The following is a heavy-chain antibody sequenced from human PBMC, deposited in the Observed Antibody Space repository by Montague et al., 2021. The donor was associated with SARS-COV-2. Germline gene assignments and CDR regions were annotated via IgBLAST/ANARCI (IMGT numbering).Heavy chain of an antibody. CDR3: AREYSAPRWFGEYNRYGMDV. Sequence: SLSLSLSASGFTFSSYDVHWVRQAPGKGLEWVAVIWYDGGNQYYGDSVKGRFTISRDNSKNTLYLQMNSLRAEDTAVYYCAREYSAPRWFGEYNRYGMDVWGQGTTVTVSS. J-gene: IGHJ6*02. CDR2: IWYDGGNQ. V-gene: IGHV3-33*08. CDR1: GFTFSSYD. D-gene: IGHD3-10*01.